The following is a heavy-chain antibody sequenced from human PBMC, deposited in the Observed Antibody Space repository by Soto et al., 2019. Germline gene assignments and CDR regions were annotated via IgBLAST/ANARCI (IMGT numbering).Heavy chain of an antibody. CDR1: GYTFTNSG. J-gene: IGHJ4*02. Sequence: QVQLVQSGAEVKKPGASVKVSCKASGYTFTNSGISWVRQAPGQGLEWMGWISAYNGNTNYAQNFQGRVTMTTDTSTSTACMELRSLRSDDTAVYYCSRWGTPIDYWGQGTLVTVSS. CDR2: ISAYNGNT. CDR3: SRWGTPIDY. V-gene: IGHV1-18*01. D-gene: IGHD3-16*01.